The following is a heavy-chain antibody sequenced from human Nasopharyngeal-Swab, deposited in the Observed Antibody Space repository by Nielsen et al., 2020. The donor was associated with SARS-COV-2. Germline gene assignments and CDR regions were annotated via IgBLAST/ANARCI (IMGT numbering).Heavy chain of an antibody. CDR2: ISSSSSYI. D-gene: IGHD6-19*01. CDR1: GFTFSSYS. J-gene: IGHJ4*02. Sequence: GESLKISCAASGFTFSSYSMNWVRQAPGKGLEWVSSISSSSSYIYYADSVKGRFTISRDNAKNSLYLQMNSLRAEDTAMYYCARYYGSGWGYFDYWGQGTLVTVSS. V-gene: IGHV3-21*01. CDR3: ARYYGSGWGYFDY.